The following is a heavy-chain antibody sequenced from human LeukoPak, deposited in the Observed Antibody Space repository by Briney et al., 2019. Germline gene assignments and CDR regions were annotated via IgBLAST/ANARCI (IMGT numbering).Heavy chain of an antibody. CDR3: ARDSRVYSNFRRGYYYYMDV. CDR2: IYYSGST. V-gene: IGHV4-30-4*08. D-gene: IGHD4-11*01. CDR1: GDSVSRSDSY. J-gene: IGHJ6*03. Sequence: PSETLSLTCSVSGDSVSRSDSYWDWIRQPPGKGLEWIGTIYYSGSTYYNPSLKSRVTISVDTSKNQFSLKLSSVTAADTAVYYCARDSRVYSNFRRGYYYYMDVWGKGTTVTVSS.